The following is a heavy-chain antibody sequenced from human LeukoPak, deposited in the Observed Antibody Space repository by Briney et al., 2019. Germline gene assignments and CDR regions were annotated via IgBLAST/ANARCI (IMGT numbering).Heavy chain of an antibody. D-gene: IGHD1-14*01. V-gene: IGHV3-48*01. Sequence: GGSLRLSCATSGFTLRYYQMNWVRQAPGKGLEWVSYINVVNGAIYYADSVKGRFTISGDIATNSVYLQMNSLRAEDTALYYCVKAVREPPNWGQGALVTVSS. CDR1: GFTLRYYQ. CDR2: INVVNGAI. CDR3: VKAVREPPN. J-gene: IGHJ4*02.